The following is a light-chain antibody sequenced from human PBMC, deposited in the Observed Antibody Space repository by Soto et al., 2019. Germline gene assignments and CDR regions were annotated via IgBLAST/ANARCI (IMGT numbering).Light chain of an antibody. CDR3: QQSYSTPVT. CDR1: QSISSY. CDR2: AAA. J-gene: IGKJ5*01. V-gene: IGKV1-39*01. Sequence: DIQMTQSPSSLSASVGDRVTITCRASQSISSYLNWYQQKPGKAPTLLIYAAASLQGGGPSRFSGSGSGTDFTLTISSLQPEDVATYYCQQSYSTPVTFGQGTRLEIK.